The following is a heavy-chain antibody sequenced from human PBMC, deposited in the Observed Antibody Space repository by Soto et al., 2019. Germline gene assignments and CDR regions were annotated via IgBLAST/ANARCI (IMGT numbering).Heavy chain of an antibody. Sequence: ALVKVSCKASGYTLTGYYIHWVRQAPGQGLEWMGWINPKSGDTNYAQKFQGRVSMTRDTSITTAYMEVSRLKSDDTAVYYCARGSPRMGALPTYWGQGTLVTVSS. CDR3: ARGSPRMGALPTY. CDR1: GYTLTGYY. CDR2: INPKSGDT. V-gene: IGHV1-2*02. J-gene: IGHJ4*02. D-gene: IGHD1-26*01.